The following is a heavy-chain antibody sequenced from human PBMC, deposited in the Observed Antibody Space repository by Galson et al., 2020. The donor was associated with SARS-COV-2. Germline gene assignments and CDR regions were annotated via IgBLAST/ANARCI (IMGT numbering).Heavy chain of an antibody. Sequence: GEYLKISCAASGFTFSSYDMHWVRQATGKGLEWVSAIGTAGDTYYPGSVKGRFTISRENAKNSLYLQMNSLRAGDTAVYYCARGEGYCSSTSCFEDACDIWVLWTMVTVSS. D-gene: IGHD2-2*01. CDR2: IGTAGDT. CDR3: ARGEGYCSSTSCFEDACDI. CDR1: GFTFSSYD. J-gene: IGHJ3*02. V-gene: IGHV3-13*01.